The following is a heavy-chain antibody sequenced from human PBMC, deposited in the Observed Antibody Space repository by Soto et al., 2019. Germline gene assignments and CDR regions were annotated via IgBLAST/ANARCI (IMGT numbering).Heavy chain of an antibody. CDR2: IYYSGST. CDR1: GGSISSGGYY. D-gene: IGHD3-3*01. CDR3: ARATTTIFGVVYTLDAFDI. Sequence: QVQLQESGPGLVKPSQTLSLTCTVSGGSISSGGYYWSWIRQHPGKGLEWIGYIYYSGSTYYNPSLKRRVTLSVDTSKNQFSLKLSSVTAADTAVYYCARATTTIFGVVYTLDAFDIWGQGTMVTVSS. J-gene: IGHJ3*02. V-gene: IGHV4-31*03.